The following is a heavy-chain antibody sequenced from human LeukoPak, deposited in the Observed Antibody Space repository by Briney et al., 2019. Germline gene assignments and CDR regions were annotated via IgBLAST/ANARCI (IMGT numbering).Heavy chain of an antibody. J-gene: IGHJ4*02. D-gene: IGHD5-12*01. CDR2: IRYDGSNK. Sequence: GGSLRLSCAASGFTFSSYGMHWVRQAPAKGLEGVAFIRYDGSNKYYADSVKGRFTISGDNSKNTLYLQMNSLRAEDTAVYYCAKDSARVATIGLGYWGQGTLVTVSS. CDR1: GFTFSSYG. V-gene: IGHV3-30*02. CDR3: AKDSARVATIGLGY.